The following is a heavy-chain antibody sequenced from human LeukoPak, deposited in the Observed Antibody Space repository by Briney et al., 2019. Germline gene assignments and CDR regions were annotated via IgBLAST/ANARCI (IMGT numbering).Heavy chain of an antibody. CDR2: IIPIFGTA. CDR3: ASPHSYEYYFDY. V-gene: IGHV1-69*05. J-gene: IGHJ4*02. D-gene: IGHD5-12*01. CDR1: GGTFSSYA. Sequence: SVKVSCKASGGTFSSYAISWVRQAPGQGLEWMGGIIPIFGTANYAQKFQGRVTITKDESTSTAYMELSSLRSEDTAVYYCASPHSYEYYFDYWGQGTLVTVSS.